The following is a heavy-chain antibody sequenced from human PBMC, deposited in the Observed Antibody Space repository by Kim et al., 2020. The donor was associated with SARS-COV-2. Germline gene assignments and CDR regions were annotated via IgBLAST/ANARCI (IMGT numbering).Heavy chain of an antibody. CDR2: ISYDGSNK. CDR1: GFTFGSYA. V-gene: IGHV3-30*04. D-gene: IGHD3-9*01. Sequence: GGSLRLSCAASGFTFGSYAMHWVRQAPGKGLEWVAVISYDGSNKYYADSVKGRFTISRDNSKNTLYLQMNSLRAEDTAVYYCARDNYYDILTGYYLDYWGQGTLVTVSS. CDR3: ARDNYYDILTGYYLDY. J-gene: IGHJ4*02.